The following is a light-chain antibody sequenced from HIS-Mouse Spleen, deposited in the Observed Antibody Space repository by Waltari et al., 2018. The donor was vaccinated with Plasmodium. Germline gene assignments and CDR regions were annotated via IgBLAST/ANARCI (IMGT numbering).Light chain of an antibody. CDR2: KDS. CDR1: ALPKQY. CDR3: QSADSSGTYVV. Sequence: SYELTPPPSVSVSPGQTARLPCSGDALPKQYAYWYQQKPGQAPVLVIYKDSERPSGIPERFSGSSSGTTVTLTISGVQAEDEADYYCQSADSSGTYVVFGGGTKLTVL. V-gene: IGLV3-25*03. J-gene: IGLJ2*01.